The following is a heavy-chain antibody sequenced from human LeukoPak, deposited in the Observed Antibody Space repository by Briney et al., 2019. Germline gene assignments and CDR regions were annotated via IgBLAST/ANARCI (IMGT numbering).Heavy chain of an antibody. J-gene: IGHJ4*02. Sequence: ASVKVSCKASGYSFAGYGISWVRQAPGRGLEWIGWISTYSGNTNYAHNLQCRITVTTETSTSTAYMELRSLRSDATAVYYCARVGAAPGHFDYWGQGTQLTVSS. V-gene: IGHV1-18*01. D-gene: IGHD3-10*01. CDR2: ISTYSGNT. CDR1: GYSFAGYG. CDR3: ARVGAAPGHFDY.